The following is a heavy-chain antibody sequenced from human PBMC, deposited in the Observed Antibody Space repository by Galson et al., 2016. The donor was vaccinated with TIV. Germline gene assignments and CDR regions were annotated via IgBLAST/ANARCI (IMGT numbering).Heavy chain of an antibody. V-gene: IGHV3-30*03. D-gene: IGHD4-23*01. Sequence: SLRLSCAASGFTFRSYGMHWVRQAPGKGLEWVATISNDGSNKYYADSVKGRFTISSDNSKNTLDLQMNSLRAEDTAVYYCARAPDYGGNFGGTGETHSYYFHYWGQGTLVTVSS. CDR3: ARAPDYGGNFGGTGETHSYYFHY. CDR2: ISNDGSNK. J-gene: IGHJ4*02. CDR1: GFTFRSYG.